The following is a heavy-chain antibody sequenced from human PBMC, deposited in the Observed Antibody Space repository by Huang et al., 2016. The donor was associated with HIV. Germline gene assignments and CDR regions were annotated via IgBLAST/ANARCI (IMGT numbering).Heavy chain of an antibody. CDR3: AKFGGWERPPHY. J-gene: IGHJ4*02. V-gene: IGHV3-30*18. D-gene: IGHD1-26*01. CDR1: GYG. Sequence: QVQLVESGGGVVQSGRSLRLSCAASGYGMHWVRQAPGKGLEWGAVISYDGINKYYADSVKGRFTISRDNSKNTLYLQMNSLRAEDTAVYYCAKFGGWERPPHYWGQGTLVTVSS. CDR2: ISYDGINK.